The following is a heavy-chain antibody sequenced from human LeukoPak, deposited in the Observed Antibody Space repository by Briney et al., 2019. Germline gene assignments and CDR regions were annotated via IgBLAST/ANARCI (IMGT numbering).Heavy chain of an antibody. V-gene: IGHV4-59*01. CDR3: ARDQLGIGGLFDP. D-gene: IGHD1-1*01. J-gene: IGHJ5*02. CDR1: GGSISSYY. Sequence: PSETLSLTCTVSGGSISSYYWSWIRQPPGKGLEWIGYIYYSGSTNYNPSLKSRVTISVDTSKNQFSLKLSSVTAADTAVYYCARDQLGIGGLFDPWGQGTLVTVSS. CDR2: IYYSGST.